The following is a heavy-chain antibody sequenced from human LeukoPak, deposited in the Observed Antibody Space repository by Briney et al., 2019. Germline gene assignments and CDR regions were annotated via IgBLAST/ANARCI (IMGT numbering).Heavy chain of an antibody. J-gene: IGHJ4*02. Sequence: NSSETLSLTCTVSGGSVSSGTYYWSWIRQPPGKGLEWIGYIYYTGSTNYNPSLKSRLTISVDTSKNQFSLKLSSVTAADTAVYYCARRGGSARSFDFWGQGTLVTVSS. CDR2: IYYTGST. V-gene: IGHV4-61*01. CDR3: ARRGGSARSFDF. D-gene: IGHD2-15*01. CDR1: GGSVSSGTYY.